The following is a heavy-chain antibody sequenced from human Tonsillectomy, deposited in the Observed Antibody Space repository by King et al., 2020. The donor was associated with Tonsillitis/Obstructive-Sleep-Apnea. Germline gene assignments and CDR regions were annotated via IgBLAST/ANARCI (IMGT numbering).Heavy chain of an antibody. CDR2: IIPILGIS. V-gene: IGHV1-69*04. J-gene: IGHJ5*02. CDR3: AREEVVPFGSRGNWFDP. D-gene: IGHD2-2*01. Sequence: QLVQSGAEVKKPGSSVKVSCKASGGTFSNYAISWVRQAPGQGLEWMGRIIPILGISNYAQNFQGRVTITADKSTSTAYMELSSLRSEDTAVYYCAREEVVPFGSRGNWFDPWGQRTLVTVSS. CDR1: GGTFSNYA.